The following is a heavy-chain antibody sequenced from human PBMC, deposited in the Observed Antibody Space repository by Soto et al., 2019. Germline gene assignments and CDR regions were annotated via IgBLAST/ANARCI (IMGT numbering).Heavy chain of an antibody. V-gene: IGHV1-18*01. D-gene: IGHD6-6*01. CDR2: ISLDNGDT. CDR3: ARGRVGGQLVPINY. CDR1: GYAFN. J-gene: IGHJ4*02. Sequence: QVQLVQSGAEVKKPGSSVKVSCKGSGYAFNWARQAPGQGLEWMGSISLDNGDTNYAQTVQGRVTLTIDTATSTAFMELRSLTSDDTAVFYCARGRVGGQLVPINYWGQGTLVTVSS.